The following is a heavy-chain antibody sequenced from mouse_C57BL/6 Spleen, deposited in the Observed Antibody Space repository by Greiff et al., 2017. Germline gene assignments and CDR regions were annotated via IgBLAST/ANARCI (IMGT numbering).Heavy chain of an antibody. CDR2: IYPGDGDT. Sequence: VQLKQSGPELVKPGASVKISCKASGYAFSSSWMNWVKQRPGKGLEWIGRIYPGDGDTNYNGKFKGKATLTADKSTSTAYMQLSSLTSEDSAVYFCATSFDGSSWSYAMDYWGQGTSVTVSS. D-gene: IGHD1-1*01. V-gene: IGHV1-82*01. CDR1: GYAFSSSW. J-gene: IGHJ4*01. CDR3: ATSFDGSSWSYAMDY.